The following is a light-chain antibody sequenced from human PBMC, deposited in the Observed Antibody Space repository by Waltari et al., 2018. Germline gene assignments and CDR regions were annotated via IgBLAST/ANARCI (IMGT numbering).Light chain of an antibody. Sequence: EIVLTQSPGTLSLSPGERTTLSCWASQSVSRYLAWYQQKPGQAPRLLIYEASRRATGIPDRFSGSGSGTDFTLTISRLEPEDFAVYYCQKYGTLPATFGQGTKVEIK. V-gene: IGKV3-20*01. CDR3: QKYGTLPAT. CDR2: EAS. CDR1: QSVSRY. J-gene: IGKJ1*01.